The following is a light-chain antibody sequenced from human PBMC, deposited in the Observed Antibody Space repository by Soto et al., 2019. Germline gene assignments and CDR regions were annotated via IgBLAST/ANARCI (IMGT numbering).Light chain of an antibody. J-gene: IGKJ4*01. Sequence: EIVMTQSPATLSVSPGERATISCRASQSISSNLAWYQQKPGQAPRLLIYGASTRATGIPARFSGSGSGTEFALTISSLQSEDFAVYYWQQYNNWPPLTFGGGNKVEIK. CDR1: QSISSN. V-gene: IGKV3-15*01. CDR3: QQYNNWPPLT. CDR2: GAS.